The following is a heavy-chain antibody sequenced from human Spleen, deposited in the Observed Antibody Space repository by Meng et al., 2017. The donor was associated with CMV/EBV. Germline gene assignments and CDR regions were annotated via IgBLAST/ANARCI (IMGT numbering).Heavy chain of an antibody. CDR1: GFTFSSYA. D-gene: IGHD6-19*01. V-gene: IGHV3-30-3*01. J-gene: IGHJ4*02. CDR3: AKDEGSGPNY. Sequence: GRLVGSGGGVVQPGRSLRLSCAASGFTFSSYAMHWVRQAPGKGLEWVAVISYDGSNKYYADSVKGRFTISRDNSKNTLYLQMNSLRAEDTAVYYCAKDEGSGPNYWGQGTLVTVSS. CDR2: ISYDGSNK.